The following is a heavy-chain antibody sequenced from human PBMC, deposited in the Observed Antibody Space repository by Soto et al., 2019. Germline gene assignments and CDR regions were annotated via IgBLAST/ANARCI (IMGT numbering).Heavy chain of an antibody. CDR3: AKDAYYYDSSGYPDAFDI. D-gene: IGHD3-22*01. Sequence: PGGSLRLSCAASGFTFSSYAMSWVRQAPGKGLEWVSAISGSGGSTYYADSVKGRFTISRDNSKNTLYLQMNSLRAEDTAVYYCAKDAYYYDSSGYPDAFDIWGQGTMVTVSS. J-gene: IGHJ3*02. V-gene: IGHV3-23*01. CDR2: ISGSGGST. CDR1: GFTFSSYA.